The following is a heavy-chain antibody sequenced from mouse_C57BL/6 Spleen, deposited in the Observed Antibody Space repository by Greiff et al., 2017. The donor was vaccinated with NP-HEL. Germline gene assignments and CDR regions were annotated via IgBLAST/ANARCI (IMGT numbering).Heavy chain of an antibody. Sequence: QVQLKQPGAELVKPGASGKRSGKASGYTFTSYGMHWVKRRPDRGLEGIGRIDPNSGGTKYNEKFKSKATLTVDKPSSTAYMQLSSLTSEDSAVYYCARWDYYGSSTPFDYWGQGTTLTVSS. CDR3: ARWDYYGSSTPFDY. J-gene: IGHJ2*01. CDR2: IDPNSGGT. D-gene: IGHD1-1*01. V-gene: IGHV1-72*01. CDR1: GYTFTSYG.